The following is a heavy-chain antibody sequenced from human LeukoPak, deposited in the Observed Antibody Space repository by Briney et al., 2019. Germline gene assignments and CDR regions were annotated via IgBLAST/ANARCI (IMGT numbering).Heavy chain of an antibody. CDR2: INWNGGST. J-gene: IGHJ1*01. Sequence: RPGGSLRLSCAGSGYIFGDYGMRWVRQAPGKGLEWVAGINWNGGSTGYAASVKGRCTIAIDNAKTALYLEMNSLRVEDTAFYYCVRLGRDGYTYGAAYWGQGALVTVSS. D-gene: IGHD5-24*01. V-gene: IGHV3-20*04. CDR1: GYIFGDYG. CDR3: VRLGRDGYTYGAAY.